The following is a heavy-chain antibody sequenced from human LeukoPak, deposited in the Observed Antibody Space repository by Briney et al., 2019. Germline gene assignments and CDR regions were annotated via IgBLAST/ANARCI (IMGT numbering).Heavy chain of an antibody. CDR3: AREEYSSDWYGHDS. Sequence: KPSDTLSLTCAVSGYSISSNKWWGWIRQPPGKGLEWIGYIYYSGSTNYNPSLKSRVTMSVDTSKNQFSLKLSSVTALDTAFYYCAREEYSSDWYGHDSWGQGTLVTVSS. J-gene: IGHJ4*02. V-gene: IGHV4-28*06. D-gene: IGHD6-13*01. CDR1: GYSISSNKW. CDR2: IYYSGST.